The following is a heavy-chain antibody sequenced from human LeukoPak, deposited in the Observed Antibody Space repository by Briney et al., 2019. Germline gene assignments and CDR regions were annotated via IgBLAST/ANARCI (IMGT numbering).Heavy chain of an antibody. D-gene: IGHD3-9*01. CDR2: FDTEDGET. V-gene: IGHV1-24*01. CDR3: EQDTAYDILTGYHRPFGY. J-gene: IGHJ4*02. CDR1: GYTLTELS. Sequence: ASLKVSCKVSGYTLTELSMHWVRQAPGKGLEWMGVFDTEDGETIYAQKFQGRVTMTEDTSTDTAYMELSSLRSEDTAVYYCEQDTAYDILTGYHRPFGYWGRGTLVTVSS.